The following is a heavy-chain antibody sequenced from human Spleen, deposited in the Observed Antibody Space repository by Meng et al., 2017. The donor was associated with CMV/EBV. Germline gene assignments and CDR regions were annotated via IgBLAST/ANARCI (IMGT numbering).Heavy chain of an antibody. V-gene: IGHV1-69*06. CDR2: IIPVFGTT. CDR1: GGSFSSHA. D-gene: IGHD2-2*01. J-gene: IGHJ3*01. CDR3: ARDLSDIVVVPDGFDV. Sequence: SVKVSCKASGGSFSSHAIIWVRQAPGQGLEWMGMIIPVFGTTNYAQKFQGRLTFSADKSMTKTYMELNSLRTDDTAVYYCARDLSDIVVVPDGFDVWGHGTKVTVSS.